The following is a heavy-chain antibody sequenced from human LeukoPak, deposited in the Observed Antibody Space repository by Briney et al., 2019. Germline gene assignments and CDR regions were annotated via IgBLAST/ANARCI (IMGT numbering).Heavy chain of an antibody. V-gene: IGHV3-53*01. J-gene: IGHJ5*02. CDR2: IYSGGST. CDR1: GFTVSNNY. D-gene: IGHD2-8*01. Sequence: GGSLRLSCAASGFTVSNNYMSWVRQAPGKGLEWVSAIYSGGSTFYADSVKGRFTISRDNSQNTLHLQMNSLRAEDTAVYYCARVVTANTNWFDPWGQGTLVTVSS. CDR3: ARVVTANTNWFDP.